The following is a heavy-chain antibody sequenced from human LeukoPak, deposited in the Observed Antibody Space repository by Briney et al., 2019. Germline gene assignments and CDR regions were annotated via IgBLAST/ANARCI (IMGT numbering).Heavy chain of an antibody. CDR3: ARHVWDIGFQQ. CDR2: IYSGST. D-gene: IGHD2-8*01. J-gene: IGHJ1*01. V-gene: IGHV4-30-2*03. CDR1: GFTFSGYA. Sequence: LRLSCAVSGFTFSGYAMSWVRQAPGKGLEWIGSIYSGSTYSNPSLKSRVIISVDTSKNQFSLKLSSVTAADTAVYYCARHVWDIGFQQWGQGTLVTVSS.